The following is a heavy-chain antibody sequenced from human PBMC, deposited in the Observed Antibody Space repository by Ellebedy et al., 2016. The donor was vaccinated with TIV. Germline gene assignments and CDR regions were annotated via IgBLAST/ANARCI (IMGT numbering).Heavy chain of an antibody. J-gene: IGHJ4*02. CDR2: IYPGDSDT. D-gene: IGHD4-17*01. CDR3: VRHLGYADSEIDF. Sequence: KVSCKVSGYAFTDYWIGWVRQMPGKGLESMGIIYPGDSDTRYGPSFEGQVTISVDKSITTTYLEWSSLKASDTAMYYCVRHLGYADSEIDFWGQGTLVTVSS. CDR1: GYAFTDYW. V-gene: IGHV5-51*01.